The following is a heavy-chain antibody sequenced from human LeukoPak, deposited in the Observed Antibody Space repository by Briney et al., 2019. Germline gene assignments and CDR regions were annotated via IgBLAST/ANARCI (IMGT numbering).Heavy chain of an antibody. Sequence: ASVKVSCKSSGYTFTGYYMHWVRQAPGQGLEWMGWINPNSGGTNYAQKFQGGVTMTRDTSISTAYMELSRLRSDDTAVYYCARDAPVMITFGGVIVEDYWGQGTLVTVSS. CDR3: ARDAPVMITFGGVIVEDY. V-gene: IGHV1-2*02. CDR2: INPNSGGT. J-gene: IGHJ4*02. CDR1: GYTFTGYY. D-gene: IGHD3-16*02.